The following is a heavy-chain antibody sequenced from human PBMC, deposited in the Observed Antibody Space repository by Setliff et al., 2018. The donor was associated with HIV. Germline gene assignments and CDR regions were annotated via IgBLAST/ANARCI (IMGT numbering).Heavy chain of an antibody. Sequence: SVKVSCKASGGTFSNYATSWARQAPGQGLEWMARIIPIFRTTNYAQKFQGRVTITADKSTTTAYMDLSSLRYEDTAVYYCAAGYSYELLSSYYFDYWGQGTLVTVSS. D-gene: IGHD5-18*01. J-gene: IGHJ4*02. CDR1: GGTFSNYA. CDR3: AAGYSYELLSSYYFDY. CDR2: IIPIFRTT. V-gene: IGHV1-69*06.